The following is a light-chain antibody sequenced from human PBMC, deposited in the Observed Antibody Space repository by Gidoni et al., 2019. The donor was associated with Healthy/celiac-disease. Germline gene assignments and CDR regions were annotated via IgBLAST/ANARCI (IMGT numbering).Light chain of an antibody. CDR1: QSVSSN. CDR3: QQYNNWSPWT. Sequence: ELVMPQSPATLSVSPGERATLSCRASQSVSSNLAWYQQKPGQAPRLLIYGAATRATGIPARFSGSGSGTEFTLTISSLQSEDFAVYYCQQYNNWSPWTFGQGTKVEIK. J-gene: IGKJ1*01. V-gene: IGKV3-15*01. CDR2: GAA.